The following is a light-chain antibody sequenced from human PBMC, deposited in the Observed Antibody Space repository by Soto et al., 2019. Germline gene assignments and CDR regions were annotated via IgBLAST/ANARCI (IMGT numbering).Light chain of an antibody. CDR1: SSDIGLYNY. J-gene: IGLJ3*02. CDR2: EVS. CDR3: SSYAGDINFDV. V-gene: IGLV2-8*01. Sequence: QSALTQPPSASGSPGQSVTISCAGTSSDIGLYNYVSWYQHHPGKAPKLIIYEVSKRPSGVPDRFSGSKSGNTASLTVSGLQAEDEADYSCSSYAGDINFDVFGGGTLLTVL.